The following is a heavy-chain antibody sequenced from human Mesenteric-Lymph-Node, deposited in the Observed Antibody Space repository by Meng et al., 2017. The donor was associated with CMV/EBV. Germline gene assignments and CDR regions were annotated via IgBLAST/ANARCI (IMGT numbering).Heavy chain of an antibody. J-gene: IGHJ4*02. V-gene: IGHV1-8*01. Sequence: ASVKVSCKASGYIFTSDDIQWVRQATGQGLEWMAWMNPNSGDTGYVQKFQGRLTLSRDTSITTAYMELSSLTSEDTAVYYCARAGSITIFGVVIEGGSLPPDYWGQGTLVTVSS. CDR3: ARAGSITIFGVVIEGGSLPPDY. D-gene: IGHD3-3*01. CDR2: MNPNSGDT. CDR1: GYIFTSDD.